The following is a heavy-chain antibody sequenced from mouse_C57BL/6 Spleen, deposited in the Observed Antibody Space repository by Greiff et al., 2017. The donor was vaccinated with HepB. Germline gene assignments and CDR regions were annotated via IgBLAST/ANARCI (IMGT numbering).Heavy chain of an antibody. J-gene: IGHJ2*01. CDR3: ARNLYGSKYYFDY. CDR2: IDPSDSYT. V-gene: IGHV1-50*01. CDR1: GYTFTSYW. D-gene: IGHD1-1*01. Sequence: VQLQQSGAELVKPGASVKLSCKASGYTFTSYWMQWVKQRPGQGLEWIGEIDPSDSYTNYNQKFTGKATLTVDTSSSTAYMQLSSLTSEDSAVYYCARNLYGSKYYFDYWGQGTTLTVSS.